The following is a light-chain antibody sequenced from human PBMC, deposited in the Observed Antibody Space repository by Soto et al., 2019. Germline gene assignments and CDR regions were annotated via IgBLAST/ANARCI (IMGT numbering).Light chain of an antibody. CDR1: QSVRNSY. J-gene: IGKJ2*01. Sequence: EILLTQSPGTLSLSPGERATLSCRASQSVRNSYLAWYQQKPGQAPRLLIYGASGRATAIPDRFSGSGSGRDFTLTISRLEPEDFAVYYCQQYGSSPYTFGQGTKLEI. V-gene: IGKV3-20*01. CDR2: GAS. CDR3: QQYGSSPYT.